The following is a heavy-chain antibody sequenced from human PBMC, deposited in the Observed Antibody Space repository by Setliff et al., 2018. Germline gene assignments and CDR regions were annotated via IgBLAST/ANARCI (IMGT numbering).Heavy chain of an antibody. J-gene: IGHJ4*02. CDR2: LQTYSGET. CDR3: TRSRGPRVVLAADFDF. CDR1: GDSIPKTA. Sequence: SVKVSCKASGDSIPKTAISWVRQAPGQGLEWMGWLQTYSGETNYAQKFQDRLTVTADTSSKTTYMELRSLTSDDTAVYFCTRSRGPRVVLAADFDFWGQGTLVTVSS. V-gene: IGHV1-18*01. D-gene: IGHD3-16*01.